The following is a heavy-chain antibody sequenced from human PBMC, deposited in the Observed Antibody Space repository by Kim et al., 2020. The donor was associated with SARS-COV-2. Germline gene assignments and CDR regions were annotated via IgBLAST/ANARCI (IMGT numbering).Heavy chain of an antibody. V-gene: IGHV3-23*01. CDR3: AKSNSSGWYDAFDI. J-gene: IGHJ3*02. Sequence: AESVKGRFTISRDNSKTTLYLQMNSLRAEDTAVYYCAKSNSSGWYDAFDIWGQGTMVTVSS. D-gene: IGHD6-13*01.